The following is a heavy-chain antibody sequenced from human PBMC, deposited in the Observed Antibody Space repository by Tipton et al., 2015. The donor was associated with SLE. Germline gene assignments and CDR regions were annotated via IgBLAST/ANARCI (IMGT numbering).Heavy chain of an antibody. CDR3: AREYCSGGSCGFDY. CDR1: GFTFSSYG. J-gene: IGHJ4*02. Sequence: SLRLSCAASGFTFSSYGMHWVRQAPGKGLEWVAFIRYDGSNKYYADSVKGRFTISRDNSKNTLYLQMNSLRAEDTAVYYCAREYCSGGSCGFDYWGQGTLVTVSS. V-gene: IGHV3-30*02. CDR2: IRYDGSNK. D-gene: IGHD2-15*01.